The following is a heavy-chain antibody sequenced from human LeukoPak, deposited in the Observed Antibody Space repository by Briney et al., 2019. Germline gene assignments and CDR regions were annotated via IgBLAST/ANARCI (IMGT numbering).Heavy chain of an antibody. J-gene: IGHJ4*02. V-gene: IGHV3-30*02. Sequence: HPGGSLRLSCAAFGLTFSNYGMHWVRQAPGMGLEWVAFIRFDGTNECYADSVKGRFTISRDKSKNTLYLQMKSLRAEDTAVYYCAKGAYSGSYPGPLAYWGQGALVTVSS. CDR3: AKGAYSGSYPGPLAY. CDR1: GLTFSNYG. CDR2: IRFDGTNE. D-gene: IGHD1-26*01.